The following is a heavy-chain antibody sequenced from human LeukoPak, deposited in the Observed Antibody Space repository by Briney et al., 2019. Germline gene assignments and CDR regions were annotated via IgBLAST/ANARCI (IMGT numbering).Heavy chain of an antibody. Sequence: PSETLSLTCTVSGGSIISSDYHWGWVRQPPGKGLEWIGEINHSGSTNYNPSLKSRVTISVDTSKNQFSLKLSSVTAADTAVYYCARLAASSWYFFDYYGMDVWGQGTTVTVSS. CDR2: INHSGST. D-gene: IGHD6-13*01. CDR3: ARLAASSWYFFDYYGMDV. CDR1: GGSIISSDYH. V-gene: IGHV4-39*07. J-gene: IGHJ6*02.